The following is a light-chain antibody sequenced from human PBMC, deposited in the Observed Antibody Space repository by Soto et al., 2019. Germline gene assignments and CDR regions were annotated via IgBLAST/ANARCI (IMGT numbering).Light chain of an antibody. V-gene: IGLV1-44*01. CDR1: SSNIGTTT. CDR3: AAWDDSLNGLYV. Sequence: QAVVTQPPSASGTPGQRVTISCSGSSSNIGTTTVNWYQQLPGTAPKLLIYSNDQRPSGVPDRFSGSKSGTSASLAISGLQSEDGADYYCAAWDDSLNGLYVFGTGTKVTVL. J-gene: IGLJ1*01. CDR2: SND.